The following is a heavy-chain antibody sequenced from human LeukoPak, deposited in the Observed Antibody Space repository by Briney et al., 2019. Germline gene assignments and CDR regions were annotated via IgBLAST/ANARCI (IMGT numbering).Heavy chain of an antibody. V-gene: IGHV1-2*02. Sequence: ASVKFSCKASGYTFTGYYMHWVRQAPGQGLEWMEWINPNSGGTKYAQKFQGRVTMTRDTSISTAYMELSRLRSEDTAVYYCARALRSGSYYEVDYWGQGTLVTVSS. D-gene: IGHD1-26*01. CDR3: ARALRSGSYYEVDY. J-gene: IGHJ4*02. CDR2: INPNSGGT. CDR1: GYTFTGYY.